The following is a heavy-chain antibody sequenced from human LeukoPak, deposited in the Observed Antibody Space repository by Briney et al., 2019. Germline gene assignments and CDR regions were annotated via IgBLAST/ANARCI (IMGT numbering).Heavy chain of an antibody. D-gene: IGHD2-15*01. CDR3: AKDKTVVVVAATFGPIDY. V-gene: IGHV3-7*01. CDR1: GFTVSSNY. J-gene: IGHJ4*02. CDR2: IRQDGDTK. Sequence: GGSLRLSCAASGFTVSSNYMSWVRQAPGKGLEWVANIRQDGDTKYYVDSVEGRFTISRDNSKNTLYLQMNSLRAEDTAVYYCAKDKTVVVVAATFGPIDYWGQGTLVTVSS.